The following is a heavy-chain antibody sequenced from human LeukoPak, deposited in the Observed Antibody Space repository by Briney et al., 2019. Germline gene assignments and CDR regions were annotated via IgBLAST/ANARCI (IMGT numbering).Heavy chain of an antibody. CDR2: ISLRGLT. Sequence: SETLSLTCGVSGGSISGTNWWSWVRQPPGQGLEWIGEISLRGLTNYNPSLRSRLTMSLDESKNQVSLNLTSVTAADTAVYYCARVEGFWSGYHDRDVWGQGTTVTVSS. D-gene: IGHD3-3*01. CDR3: ARVEGFWSGYHDRDV. J-gene: IGHJ6*02. CDR1: GGSISGTNW. V-gene: IGHV4-4*02.